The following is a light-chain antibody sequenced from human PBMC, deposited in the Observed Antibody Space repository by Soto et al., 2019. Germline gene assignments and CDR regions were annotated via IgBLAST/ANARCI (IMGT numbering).Light chain of an antibody. CDR3: QQYASA. V-gene: IGKV3-20*01. J-gene: IGKJ2*01. CDR1: VSISSSY. Sequence: EIVLTQSPGTLSLSPGEGATLSCRTRVSISSSYLGWYQQKPGQAPRLLIYGASTRATGIPDRFSGSGYGTDFTLNISRLEPEDFAVYYCQQYASAFGQGTKREIK. CDR2: GAS.